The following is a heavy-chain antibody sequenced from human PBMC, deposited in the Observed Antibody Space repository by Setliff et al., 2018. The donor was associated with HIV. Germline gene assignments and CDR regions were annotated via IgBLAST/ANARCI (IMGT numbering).Heavy chain of an antibody. J-gene: IGHJ4*02. CDR1: GYTFSNFW. CDR3: ARQPRGYSYGDGVYLDY. D-gene: IGHD5-18*01. V-gene: IGHV5-10-1*01. Sequence: PGESLKISCKGSGYTFSNFWISWVRQMPGKGLEWMGRLDPRDSYTDYSPSFQGHVTISGDKSSSTAYLQWSSLRASDTATYYCARQPRGYSYGDGVYLDYWGQGTPVTVSS. CDR2: LDPRDSYT.